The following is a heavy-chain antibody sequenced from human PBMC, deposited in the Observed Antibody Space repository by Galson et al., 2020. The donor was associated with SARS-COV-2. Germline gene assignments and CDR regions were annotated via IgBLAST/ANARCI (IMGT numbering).Heavy chain of an antibody. V-gene: IGHV2-70*01. CDR3: ARVAGKQWLQNWYFDL. D-gene: IGHD6-19*01. CDR1: GVSLSTSGMC. Sequence: SGPTLVKPTQTLTLTCTFSGVSLSTSGMCVSWIRQPPGKALEWLALIDWDDDKYYSTSLKTRLTISKDTYRNQVVLTMTNMDPVDTATYYCARVAGKQWLQNWYFDLWGRGTLVTVSS. CDR2: IDWDDDK. J-gene: IGHJ2*01.